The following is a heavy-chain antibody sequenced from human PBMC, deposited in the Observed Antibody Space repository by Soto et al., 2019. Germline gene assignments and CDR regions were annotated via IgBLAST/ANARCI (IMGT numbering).Heavy chain of an antibody. Sequence: PGGSLRLSCAASGFTFSSYAMSWVRQAQGKGLEWVSAISGSGSSTYYADSVKGRFTISRDNSKNTLYLQMNSLRAEDTAVYYFENGYVEGSSWYVSWFDPWGQGTLVTVSS. D-gene: IGHD6-13*01. J-gene: IGHJ5*02. CDR3: ENGYVEGSSWYVSWFDP. V-gene: IGHV3-23*01. CDR1: GFTFSSYA. CDR2: ISGSGSST.